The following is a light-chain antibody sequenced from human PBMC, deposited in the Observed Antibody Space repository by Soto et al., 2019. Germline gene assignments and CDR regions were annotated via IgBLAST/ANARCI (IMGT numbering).Light chain of an antibody. V-gene: IGKV1-39*01. CDR1: QSISSY. CDR3: QQSYSTPPSFT. J-gene: IGKJ3*01. CDR2: AAS. Sequence: DIQMTQSPSSLSASVGDRVTITCRASQSISSYLNWYQQKPGKAPKLLIYAASSLQSGVPSRFSGSVSGTDFTLTISSLQPEDFATYYCQQSYSTPPSFTFGPGTKVDIK.